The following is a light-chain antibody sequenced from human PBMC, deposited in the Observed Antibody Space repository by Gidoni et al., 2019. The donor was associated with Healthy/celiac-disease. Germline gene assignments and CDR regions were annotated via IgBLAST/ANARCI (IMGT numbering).Light chain of an antibody. J-gene: IGKJ1*01. CDR2: AAS. CDR1: QSISSY. V-gene: IGKV1-39*01. CDR3: QQSYSTPRGT. Sequence: DIQMTQSPSSLSASVGDRVTITCRASQSISSYLNWYQQKPGKDPKLLIYAASSLQSGVPSRFSGSGSWTDFTLTISSLQPEDFATYYCQQSYSTPRGTFGQGTKVEIK.